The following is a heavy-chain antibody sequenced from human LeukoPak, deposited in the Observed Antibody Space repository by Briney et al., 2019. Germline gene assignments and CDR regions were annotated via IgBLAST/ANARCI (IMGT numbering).Heavy chain of an antibody. CDR3: ASDGIAAAGSPGEYFQH. Sequence: PSETLSLTCTVSGGSISSSSYYWGWIRQPPGKGLEWIGSIYYSGSTYYNPSLKSRVTISVDTSKNQFSLKLSSVTAADTAVYYCASDGIAAAGSPGEYFQHWGQGTLVTVSS. CDR1: GGSISSSSYY. V-gene: IGHV4-39*01. CDR2: IYYSGST. D-gene: IGHD6-13*01. J-gene: IGHJ1*01.